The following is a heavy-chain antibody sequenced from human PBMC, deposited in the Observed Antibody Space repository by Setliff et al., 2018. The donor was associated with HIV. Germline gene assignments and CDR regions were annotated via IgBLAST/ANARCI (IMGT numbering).Heavy chain of an antibody. CDR3: ARQDVGAYAPLRY. J-gene: IGHJ4*02. CDR2: INRDGSYT. Sequence: PGGSLRLSCAASGFSFSSYWMYWVRQAPGKGLVWVSRINRDGSYTIYADSVEGRFTISRDNAKNTLYLQMNSLRAEDTALYYCARQDVGAYAPLRYWGQGTLVTVSS. D-gene: IGHD5-12*01. CDR1: GFSFSSYW. V-gene: IGHV3-74*01.